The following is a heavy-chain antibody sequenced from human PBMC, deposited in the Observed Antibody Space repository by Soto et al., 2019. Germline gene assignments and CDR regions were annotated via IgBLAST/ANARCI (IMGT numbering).Heavy chain of an antibody. CDR1: GGSISSYY. D-gene: IGHD6-13*01. CDR3: ARSGGSWRSPYYFDY. V-gene: IGHV4-59*01. Sequence: SETLSLTCTVSGGSISSYYWSWIRQPPGKGLEWIGYIYYSGSTNYNPSLKSRVTISVDTSKNQFSLKLSSVTAVDTAVYYCARSGGSWRSPYYFDYWGQGTLVTVSS. CDR2: IYYSGST. J-gene: IGHJ4*02.